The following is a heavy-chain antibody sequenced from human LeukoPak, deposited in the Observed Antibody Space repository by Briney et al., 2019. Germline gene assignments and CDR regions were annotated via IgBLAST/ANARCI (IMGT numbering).Heavy chain of an antibody. D-gene: IGHD3-16*01. Sequence: GGSLRLSCEAPGFTFNTYWMSWVRQAPGKGLECVSAISGRGDGSYYADSVKGRFTISRDNSMHTLFLQMNSLRAEDTALYYCAKIKTPYTDSVRFPSDYWGQGTLVTVSS. J-gene: IGHJ4*02. CDR2: ISGRGDGS. CDR3: AKIKTPYTDSVRFPSDY. V-gene: IGHV3-23*01. CDR1: GFTFNTYW.